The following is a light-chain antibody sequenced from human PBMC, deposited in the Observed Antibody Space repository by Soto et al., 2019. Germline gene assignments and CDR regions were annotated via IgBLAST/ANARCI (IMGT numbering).Light chain of an antibody. CDR3: QQYNTWSPLIT. CDR2: GAS. CDR1: QSVSSN. Sequence: IVMTQPPATLSVSPGERATLSCRSSQSVSSNLAWYQQKPGQAPRLLIYGASTRATGIPARFSGSGSGTEFTLTISSLQSEDFAVYYCQQYNTWSPLITFGQGTRLEIK. V-gene: IGKV3-15*01. J-gene: IGKJ5*01.